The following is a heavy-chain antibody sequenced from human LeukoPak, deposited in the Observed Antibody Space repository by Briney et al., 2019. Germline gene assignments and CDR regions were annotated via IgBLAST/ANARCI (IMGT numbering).Heavy chain of an antibody. Sequence: GGSLRLSCAASGFTFSSYSMNWVRQAPGKGLEWVSYITSSSTAIYYADSVKGRFTISRDNAKNSLYLQMNSLRAEDTAVYYCARDGPYNYYYYMDVWGKGTTVTVSS. CDR3: ARDGPYNYYYYMDV. V-gene: IGHV3-48*01. CDR2: ITSSSTAI. D-gene: IGHD2-2*02. J-gene: IGHJ6*03. CDR1: GFTFSSYS.